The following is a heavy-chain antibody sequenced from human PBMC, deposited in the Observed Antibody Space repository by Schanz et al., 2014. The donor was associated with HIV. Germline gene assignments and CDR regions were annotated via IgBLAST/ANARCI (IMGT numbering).Heavy chain of an antibody. V-gene: IGHV3-30*18. CDR1: GFIFSSYG. CDR3: AKDQGYDFWSGYYNYYNMDV. J-gene: IGHJ6*02. D-gene: IGHD3-3*01. Sequence: VRLLESGGGSVQSGGSLRLSCAASGFIFSSYGMHWVRQAPGKGLEWVAVISYDGSNKYYADSVKGRFTISRDNSKNTLYLQMNSLRAEDTAVYYCAKDQGYDFWSGYYNYYNMDVWGQGTTVTVSS. CDR2: ISYDGSNK.